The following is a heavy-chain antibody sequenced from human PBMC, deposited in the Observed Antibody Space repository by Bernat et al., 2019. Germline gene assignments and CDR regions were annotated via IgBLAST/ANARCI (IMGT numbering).Heavy chain of an antibody. CDR1: GFTFSSYA. CDR2: SRYGSAST. CDR3: AKGAGSGTFYYHYYMDV. Sequence: EVQLLESGGGLVQPGGSLRLSCAASGFTFSSYAMNWVRQAPGKGLEWVSASRYGSASTYCADCVKRRFPISRDDSKHTLYLHMNSLRAEDTALYFCAKGAGSGTFYYHYYMDVWGEGTTVTVSS. V-gene: IGHV3-23*01. D-gene: IGHD3-10*01. J-gene: IGHJ6*03.